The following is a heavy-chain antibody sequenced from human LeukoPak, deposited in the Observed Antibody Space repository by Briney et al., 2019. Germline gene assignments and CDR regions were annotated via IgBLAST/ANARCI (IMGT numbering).Heavy chain of an antibody. CDR2: IRFDGSNK. CDR3: AKERSDSRDLDY. D-gene: IGHD6-25*01. Sequence: GGSLRLSCAAYGLSFSSYGMHWVRQAPGKGLEWVAFIRFDGSNKIFVDSVKGRFTISRDNSKNTLYLQMSSLRGEDTAIYYCAKERSDSRDLDYWGQGTLVTVSS. J-gene: IGHJ4*02. V-gene: IGHV3-30*02. CDR1: GLSFSSYG.